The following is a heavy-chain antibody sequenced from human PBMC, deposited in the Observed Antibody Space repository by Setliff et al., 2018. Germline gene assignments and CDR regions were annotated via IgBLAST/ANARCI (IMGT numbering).Heavy chain of an antibody. V-gene: IGHV4-34*01. Sequence: SETLSLTCAVYGDSFSGYFWTWIRQPPGKGLEWIGDIDQSGSTNYNPSLKSRLTISVDTSKNQFSLSQSSVTAADTAVYYCAGGAFGSRWYVRPWFDPWGQGTLVTAPQ. CDR2: IDQSGST. CDR3: AGGAFGSRWYVRPWFDP. CDR1: GDSFSGYF. J-gene: IGHJ5*02. D-gene: IGHD6-13*01.